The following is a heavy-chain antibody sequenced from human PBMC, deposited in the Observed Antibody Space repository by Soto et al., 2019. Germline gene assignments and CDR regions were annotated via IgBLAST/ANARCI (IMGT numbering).Heavy chain of an antibody. D-gene: IGHD3-3*01. CDR2: INHSGST. CDR1: GGSFSGYY. V-gene: IGHV4-34*01. CDR3: AIYHYYDFGIASRPYMDA. J-gene: IGHJ6*03. Sequence: SETLSLTCAVYGGSFSGYYWSWIRQPPGKGLEWIGEINHSGSTNYNPSLKSRVTISVDTSKNQFSLKLSSVTAADTAVYYCAIYHYYDFGIASRPYMDAWGKGTALPVSS.